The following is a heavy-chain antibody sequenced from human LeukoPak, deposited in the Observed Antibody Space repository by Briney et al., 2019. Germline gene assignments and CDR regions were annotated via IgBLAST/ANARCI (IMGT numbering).Heavy chain of an antibody. CDR3: ARAEGEIYRRSGSNNWFDP. V-gene: IGHV1-18*01. Sequence: GASVKVSCKASGYTFTSYGISWVRQAPGQGLEWMGWISAYNGNTNYARKLQGRVTMTTDTSTSTAYMELRSLRSDDTAVVYCARAEGEIYRRSGSNNWFDPWGQGTLVTVSS. CDR1: GYTFTSYG. J-gene: IGHJ5*02. CDR2: ISAYNGNT. D-gene: IGHD3-10*01.